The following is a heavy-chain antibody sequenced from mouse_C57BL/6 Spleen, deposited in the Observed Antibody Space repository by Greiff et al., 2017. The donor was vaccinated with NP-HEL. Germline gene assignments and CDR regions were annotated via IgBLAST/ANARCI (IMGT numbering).Heavy chain of an antibody. CDR1: GYSFTGYY. J-gene: IGHJ3*01. Sequence: EVQLQESGPELVKPGASVKISCKASGYSFTGYYMNWVKQSPEKSLEWIGEINPSTGGTTYNQKFKAKATLTVDKSSSTAYMQLKSLTSEDSAVYYCARGYGSSPLFAYWGQGTLVTVSA. CDR2: INPSTGGT. D-gene: IGHD1-1*01. CDR3: ARGYGSSPLFAY. V-gene: IGHV1-42*01.